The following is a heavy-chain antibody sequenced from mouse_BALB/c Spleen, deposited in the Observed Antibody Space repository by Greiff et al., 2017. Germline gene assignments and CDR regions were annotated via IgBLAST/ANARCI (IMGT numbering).Heavy chain of an antibody. V-gene: IGHV14-4*02. Sequence: EVQLQQSGAELVRSGASVKLSCTASGFNIKDYYMHWVKQRPEQGLEWIGWIDPENGDTEYAPKFQGKATMTADTSSNTAYLPLSSLTSEDTAVYYCNAGGIAIAYWGQGTLVTVSA. CDR2: IDPENGDT. CDR3: NAGGIAIAY. J-gene: IGHJ3*01. CDR1: GFNIKDYY.